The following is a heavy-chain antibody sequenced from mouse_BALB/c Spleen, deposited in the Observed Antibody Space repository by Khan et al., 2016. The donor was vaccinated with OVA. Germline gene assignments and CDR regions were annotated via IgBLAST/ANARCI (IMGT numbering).Heavy chain of an antibody. CDR2: ISTGGSYT. V-gene: IGHV5-9*02. J-gene: IGHJ3*01. D-gene: IGHD2-1*01. Sequence: EVLLVESGGGFVKPGGSLKLSCAASGFAFSSYDMSWVRQTPEKRLEWVATISTGGSYTYYPDSVKGRFTIFRDIARNTLYLQMRNLRAEDTALYYCARPSDYGNPYFTYWGQGTLVTVSA. CDR3: ARPSDYGNPYFTY. CDR1: GFAFSSYD.